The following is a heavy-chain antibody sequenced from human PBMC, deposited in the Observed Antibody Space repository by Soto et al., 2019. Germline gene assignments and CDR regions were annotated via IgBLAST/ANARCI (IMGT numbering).Heavy chain of an antibody. D-gene: IGHD1-26*01. CDR3: ARDLAPNGADDY. CDR2: IIPIFGTS. J-gene: IGHJ4*02. Sequence: APVKASCKASGGTFSSYAMSWVQQAPGQGHEWMGGIIPIFGTSNYAQKFQGRVTITADESTSTAYMELSSLRSEDTAVYYCARDLAPNGADDYWGQGTLVTV. V-gene: IGHV1-69*13. CDR1: GGTFSSYA.